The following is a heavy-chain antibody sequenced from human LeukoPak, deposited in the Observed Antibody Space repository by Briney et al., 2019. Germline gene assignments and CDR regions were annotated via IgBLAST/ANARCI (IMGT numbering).Heavy chain of an antibody. D-gene: IGHD2-2*01. J-gene: IGHJ5*02. CDR3: ARGHVYCSSTSCSLSWFDP. V-gene: IGHV1-46*01. CDR1: GYTFTSYY. Sequence: GASVKVSCKASGYTFTSYYMHWVRQAPGQGLEWMGIFNPSRGSTSYAQKFQGRVTMTRDTSTSTVYMELSSLRSEDTAVYYCARGHVYCSSTSCSLSWFDPWGQGTLVTVSS. CDR2: FNPSRGST.